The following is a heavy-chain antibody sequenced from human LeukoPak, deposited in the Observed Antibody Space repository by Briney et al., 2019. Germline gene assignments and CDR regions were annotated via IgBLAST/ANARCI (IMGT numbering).Heavy chain of an antibody. J-gene: IGHJ4*02. CDR2: IKSKGDGVTT. CDR3: ATIPSYQSGVAPDY. D-gene: IGHD3-10*01. Sequence: GGSLRLSCAASGFSFNNAWMSWVRQAPGKGLEWVGRIKSKGDGVTTDYAAPVKGRFTISRDDSKKTLDLQMNSLKIEDTAVYYCATIPSYQSGVAPDYWGQGTLVTVSS. CDR1: GFSFNNAW. V-gene: IGHV3-15*05.